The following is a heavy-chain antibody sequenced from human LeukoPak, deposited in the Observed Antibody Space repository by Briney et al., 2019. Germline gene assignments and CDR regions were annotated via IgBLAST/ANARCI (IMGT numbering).Heavy chain of an antibody. J-gene: IGHJ5*02. V-gene: IGHV4-30-4*01. CDR1: GGSISSGDYY. D-gene: IGHD2-15*01. CDR2: IYYSGST. Sequence: SQTLSLTCTVSGGSISSGDYYWSWIRQPPGKGLEWIGYIYYSGSTYYNPSLKSRVTISVDTSRNQFSLKLSSVTAADTAAYYCAREIGSDGFDPWGQGTLVTVSS. CDR3: AREIGSDGFDP.